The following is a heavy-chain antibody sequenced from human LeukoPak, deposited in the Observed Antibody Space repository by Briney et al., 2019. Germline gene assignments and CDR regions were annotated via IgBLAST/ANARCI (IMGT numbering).Heavy chain of an antibody. D-gene: IGHD3-22*01. Sequence: SETLSLTCTVSGGSISSYYWSWIRQPAGKGLEWIGRIYTSGSTNYNPSLKSRVTMSVDTSKNQFSLKLSSVTAADTAVYYRARDDEPYYYDSSGYYTGWFDPWGQGTLVTVSS. CDR3: ARDDEPYYYDSSGYYTGWFDP. J-gene: IGHJ5*02. CDR1: GGSISSYY. V-gene: IGHV4-4*07. CDR2: IYTSGST.